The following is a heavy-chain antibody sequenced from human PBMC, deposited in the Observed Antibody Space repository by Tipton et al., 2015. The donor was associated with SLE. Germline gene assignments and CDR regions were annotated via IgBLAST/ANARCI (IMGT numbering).Heavy chain of an antibody. J-gene: IGHJ4*02. CDR1: GFTFSSYS. CDR2: ISSSSSYI. D-gene: IGHD6-19*01. CDR3: ARAKGYSSGWLEDY. V-gene: IGHV3-21*01. Sequence: SLRLSCEASGFTFSSYSMNWVRQAPGKGLEWVSSISSSSSYIYYADSVKGRFTISRDNAKNSLYLQMNSLRAEDTAVYYCARAKGYSSGWLEDYWGQGTLVTVSS.